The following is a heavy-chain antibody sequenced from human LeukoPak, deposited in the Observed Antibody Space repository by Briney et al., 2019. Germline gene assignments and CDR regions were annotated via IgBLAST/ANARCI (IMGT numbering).Heavy chain of an antibody. D-gene: IGHD5-12*01. CDR1: GFTFSTYG. CDR3: AKGDHGYDFDY. Sequence: GGSLRLSCSASGFTFSTYGIHWIRQAQGKGLEWVAVISNDGYITYYADSVKGRFTISRDNSKNTLNLQMNSLRGEDTAVYYCAKGDHGYDFDYWGQGTLVTVST. CDR2: ISNDGYIT. J-gene: IGHJ4*02. V-gene: IGHV3-30*18.